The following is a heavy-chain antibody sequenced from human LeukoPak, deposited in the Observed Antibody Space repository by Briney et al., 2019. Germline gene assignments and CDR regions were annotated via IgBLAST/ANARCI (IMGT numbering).Heavy chain of an antibody. J-gene: IGHJ5*02. Sequence: PSETLSLTCTVSGYSINSAFYWGWIRVPPGKGLEWIGSVFHRGTTYYNSSLKSRVNISIDTSKNQFSLKLNSLTAEDTAMHYCVRDGYYGSGSPGWFGPWGPGTLVIVSA. V-gene: IGHV4-38-2*02. CDR3: VRDGYYGSGSPGWFGP. D-gene: IGHD3-10*01. CDR2: VFHRGTT. CDR1: GYSINSAFY.